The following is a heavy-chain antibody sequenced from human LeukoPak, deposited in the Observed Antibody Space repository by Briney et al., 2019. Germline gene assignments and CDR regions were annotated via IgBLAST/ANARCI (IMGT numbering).Heavy chain of an antibody. CDR3: ARRAPSHDFDD. CDR1: GFTFSSYE. J-gene: IGHJ4*02. Sequence: PGGSLRLSCAASGFTFSSYEMNWVRQAPGKGLEWISYISASGTITHYADSVEGRFTISRDNAKNSLYLQMNSLRAEDTAVYYCARRAPSHDFDDWGQGTLVTVSS. V-gene: IGHV3-48*03. CDR2: ISASGTIT.